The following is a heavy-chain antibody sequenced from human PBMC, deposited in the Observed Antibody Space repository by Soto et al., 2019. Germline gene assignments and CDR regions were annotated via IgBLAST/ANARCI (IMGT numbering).Heavy chain of an antibody. D-gene: IGHD4-17*01. J-gene: IGHJ4*02. Sequence: PXESLTLPGTVSCGSFSVSNDYWSWIRQHPGKGLEWIVYIYYSGNTYYNPSLKSRLTISVDTSKNQFSLKLNSVTAADTAVYYCERGLSAATVLTCYFEHWSQGTLVPVS. V-gene: IGHV4-31*02. CDR3: ERGLSAATVLTCYFEH. CDR1: CGSFSVSNDY. CDR2: IYYSGNT.